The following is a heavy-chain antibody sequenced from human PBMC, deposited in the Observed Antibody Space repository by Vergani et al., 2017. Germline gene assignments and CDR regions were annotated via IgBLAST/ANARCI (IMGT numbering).Heavy chain of an antibody. CDR2: IYVSGIT. D-gene: IGHD3-3*02. CDR1: GASINNDFYY. V-gene: IGHV4-61*02. CDR3: AGDYKHLRPSASDL. Sequence: QVQLQESGPGLVKPSQTLSLTCTVSGASINNDFYYWHWIRQPAGKGLEWIGRIYVSGITDYNSSLQSRVSMSVDTSKNQFSLTLTAVTAADTAGYYCAGDYKHLRPSASDLWVQGTMVTVSS. J-gene: IGHJ3*01.